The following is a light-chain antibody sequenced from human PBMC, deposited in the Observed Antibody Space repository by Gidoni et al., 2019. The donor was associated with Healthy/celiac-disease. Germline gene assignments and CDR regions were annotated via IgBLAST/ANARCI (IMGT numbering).Light chain of an antibody. CDR1: NIGSKS. V-gene: IGLV3-21*02. Sequence: SYVLTQPPSVSVAPGQTARITCGGNNIGSKSVHWYQQKPGQAPVLVVYDDSGRPSGIPERVSGSNSGNTATLTISRGEAGDEADYYCQVWDSSSDHRVFGGGTKLTVL. CDR3: QVWDSSSDHRV. CDR2: DDS. J-gene: IGLJ3*02.